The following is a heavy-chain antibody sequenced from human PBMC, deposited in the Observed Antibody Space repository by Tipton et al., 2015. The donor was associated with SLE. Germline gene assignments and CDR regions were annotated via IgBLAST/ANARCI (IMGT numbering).Heavy chain of an antibody. J-gene: IGHJ4*02. Sequence: LRLSCTVSGGSISSGDYYWSWIRQPPGKGLEWIGYIYYSGSTYYNPSLKSRVTISVDTSKNQFSLKLSSVTAADTAVYYCASLSKWELGYWGQGTLVTVSS. D-gene: IGHD1-26*01. CDR2: IYYSGST. V-gene: IGHV4-30-4*01. CDR1: GGSISSGDYY. CDR3: ASLSKWELGY.